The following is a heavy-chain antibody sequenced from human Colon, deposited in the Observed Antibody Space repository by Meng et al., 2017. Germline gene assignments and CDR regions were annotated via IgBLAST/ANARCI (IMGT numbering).Heavy chain of an antibody. CDR1: GGSFSGYY. Sequence: QVQLQQAGPGLVKPSGTLSLTCAVYGGSFSGYYWSWIRQPPGKGLEWIGEINHSGSTNYNPSLKSRVTISVDTSKNQFSLKLSSVTAADTAVYYCARGRYSGYLPWGQGTLVTVSS. J-gene: IGHJ5*02. CDR3: ARGRYSGYLP. D-gene: IGHD5-12*01. V-gene: IGHV4-34*01. CDR2: INHSGST.